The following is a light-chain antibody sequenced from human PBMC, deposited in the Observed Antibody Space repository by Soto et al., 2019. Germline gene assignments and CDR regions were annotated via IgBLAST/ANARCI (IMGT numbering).Light chain of an antibody. Sequence: QSVLTQPPSASGTPGQRVTISCSGSRSNIGSNSVYWYQQFPGSAPKLLIYRNDQRPSGVPDRFSGSKSGTSASLAISGPRSEDEADYYCAAWDDSLSAVVFGGGTKVTVL. CDR1: RSNIGSNS. CDR2: RND. CDR3: AAWDDSLSAVV. V-gene: IGLV1-47*01. J-gene: IGLJ2*01.